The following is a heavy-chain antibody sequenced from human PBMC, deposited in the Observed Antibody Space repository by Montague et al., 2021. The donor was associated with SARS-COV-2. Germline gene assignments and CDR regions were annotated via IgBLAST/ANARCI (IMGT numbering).Heavy chain of an antibody. CDR2: IYYSGST. J-gene: IGHJ4*02. CDR1: GGSISSGGYY. V-gene: IGHV4-31*03. CDR3: ARAPGTIFGVVKQIDY. D-gene: IGHD3-3*01. Sequence: TLSLTCTVSGGSISSGGYYWSWIRQHPGKGLEWIGYIYYSGSTYYNPTLKSRVTISVDTSKNQFSLKLSSVTAADTAVYDCARAPGTIFGVVKQIDYWGQGTLVTVSS.